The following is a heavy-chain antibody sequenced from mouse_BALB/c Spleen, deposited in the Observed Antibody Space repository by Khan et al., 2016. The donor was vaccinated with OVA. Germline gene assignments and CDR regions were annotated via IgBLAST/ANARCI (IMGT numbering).Heavy chain of an antibody. D-gene: IGHD2-13*01. CDR3: ASDYWFSN. CDR2: ISTGDTT. J-gene: IGHJ3*01. Sequence: EVQLQESGGGLVKPGGSLKASCAASGFTFSNYAMSWVRQTPEKRLEWVASISTGDTTYYPDSVKGRFTISRDNARNILYLQVSSLRSDDTAMYYYASDYWFSNWGQGTLVTVSA. V-gene: IGHV5-6-5*01. CDR1: GFTFSNYA.